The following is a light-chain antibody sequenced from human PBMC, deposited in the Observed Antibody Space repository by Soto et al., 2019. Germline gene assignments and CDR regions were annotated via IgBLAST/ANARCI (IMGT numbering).Light chain of an antibody. J-gene: IGLJ2*01. CDR2: DVT. CDR3: SSYAGSSNLV. V-gene: IGLV2-8*01. CDR1: SSDVGDYNY. Sequence: QSVLTQPPSASGSPGQSVTISCTGTSSDVGDYNYVSWYQQHTGKAPKLMIYDVTKRPSGVPDRFSGSKSGNTASLTVSGLQAEDEADYYCSSYAGSSNLVFGGGTKLTVL.